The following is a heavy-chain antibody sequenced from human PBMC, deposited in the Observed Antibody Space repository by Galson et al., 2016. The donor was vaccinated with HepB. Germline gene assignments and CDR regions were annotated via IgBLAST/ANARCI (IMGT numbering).Heavy chain of an antibody. V-gene: IGHV4-39*01. D-gene: IGHD2-2*01. CDR1: GDSISSSSYY. CDR2: IYSSGNT. J-gene: IGHJ6*02. Sequence: SETLSLTCTVSGDSISSSSYYWGWIRQPPGKGLQWIGSIYSSGNTYYNPSLESRVTISVDTSKNQFSLKVTSVTVAETAVYYCARHSRYQDNYYYYGMDVWGHGTTVTVSS. CDR3: ARHSRYQDNYYYYGMDV.